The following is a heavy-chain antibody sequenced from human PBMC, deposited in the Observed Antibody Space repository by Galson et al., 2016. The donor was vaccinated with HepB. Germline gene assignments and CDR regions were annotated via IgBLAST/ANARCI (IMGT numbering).Heavy chain of an antibody. Sequence: SLRLSCAASGFTFSSYGMHWVRQAPGKGLEWVAVISYDGSNKYYADSVKGRFTISRGNSKNTLYLQMNSLRAEDTAVYYCAKQIYTMEQWLVPEFDYWGQGTLVTVSS. CDR2: ISYDGSNK. CDR3: AKQIYTMEQWLVPEFDY. V-gene: IGHV3-30*18. D-gene: IGHD6-19*01. CDR1: GFTFSSYG. J-gene: IGHJ4*02.